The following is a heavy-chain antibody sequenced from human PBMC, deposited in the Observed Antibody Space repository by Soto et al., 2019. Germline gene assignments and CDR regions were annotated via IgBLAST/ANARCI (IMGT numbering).Heavy chain of an antibody. J-gene: IGHJ4*02. CDR2: INVNDAT. Sequence: EVQLLESGGGLVQPGGSLRLSCAASGFTFRSYAMSWVRQAPGKGLEWVSSINVNDATYYTDSVKGRFTISRDNSKHTLSLQMNSLRAEDTAVYYCAKNYYFDYWGQGTLVTVSS. CDR1: GFTFRSYA. CDR3: AKNYYFDY. V-gene: IGHV3-23*01.